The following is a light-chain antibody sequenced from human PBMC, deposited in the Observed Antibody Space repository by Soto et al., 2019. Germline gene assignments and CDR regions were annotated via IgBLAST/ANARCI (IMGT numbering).Light chain of an antibody. J-gene: IGLJ3*02. CDR1: SSDVGGYNY. Sequence: QSALTQPPSASGSLGQSVTFSCTGTSSDVGGYNYVSWYQQHPGKAPKLIIYEVSNGPSGVSNRFSGSKSGNTASLTISGLQSEDEGDYYCSSYTSFNTLVFGGGTKLTVL. V-gene: IGLV2-14*01. CDR2: EVS. CDR3: SSYTSFNTLV.